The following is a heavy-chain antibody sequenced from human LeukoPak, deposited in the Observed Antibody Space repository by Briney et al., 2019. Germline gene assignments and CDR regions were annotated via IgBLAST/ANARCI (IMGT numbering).Heavy chain of an antibody. Sequence: SETLSLTCTVSGYSISSGYYWGWIRQPPGKGLEWIGSIHHSGNTYDNPSLKSRVTISVDTSKNQFSLKLSSVTAADTAVYFCARAIYCSGGSCYSSQYFDLWGRGALVTVSS. J-gene: IGHJ2*01. CDR3: ARAIYCSGGSCYSSQYFDL. D-gene: IGHD2-15*01. CDR2: IHHSGNT. CDR1: GYSISSGYY. V-gene: IGHV4-38-2*02.